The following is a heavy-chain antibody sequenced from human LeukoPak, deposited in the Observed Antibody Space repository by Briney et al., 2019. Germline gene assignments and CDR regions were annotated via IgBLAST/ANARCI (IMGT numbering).Heavy chain of an antibody. CDR2: IWDDGSNK. D-gene: IGHD2-2*01. V-gene: IGHV3-33*01. J-gene: IGHJ3*02. CDR1: GFTFSSYG. Sequence: PGGSLRLSCAASGFTFSSYGMHWVRQAPGKGLEWVAVIWDDGSNKYYADSVKGRFTISRDNSKSTLYLQMNSLRAEDTAAYYCARAEVPAAIKSGAFDIWGQGTMVTVSS. CDR3: ARAEVPAAIKSGAFDI.